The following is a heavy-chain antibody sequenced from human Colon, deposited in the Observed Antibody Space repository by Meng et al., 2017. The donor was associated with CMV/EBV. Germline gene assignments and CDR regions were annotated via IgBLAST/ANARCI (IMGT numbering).Heavy chain of an antibody. CDR3: AKIAGYCSSATCLDS. D-gene: IGHD2-2*03. Sequence: QRWESGGGLVQPGGSLRLSCAASGFTFSNYAMSWVRQAPGKGLEWVSTVSSSGESTYYADSVMGQFTISKDNSKNTMSLQMNSLRAEDTAVYYCAKIAGYCSSATCLDSWGQGTLVTVSS. CDR1: GFTFSNYA. V-gene: IGHV3-23*01. J-gene: IGHJ4*02. CDR2: VSSSGEST.